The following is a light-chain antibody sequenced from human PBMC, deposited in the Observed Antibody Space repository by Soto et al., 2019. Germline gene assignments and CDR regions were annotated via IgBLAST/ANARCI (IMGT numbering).Light chain of an antibody. CDR3: QQHANWPLT. Sequence: EIVLIQSPATLSLSPGERATLSCRASQSVGSYLAWYQHKPGQAPRLLISDASNRATGIPARFSGSGSETDFTLTISSLEPEDFAVYYCQQHANWPLTFGGGTKVEIK. CDR1: QSVGSY. J-gene: IGKJ4*01. V-gene: IGKV3-11*01. CDR2: DAS.